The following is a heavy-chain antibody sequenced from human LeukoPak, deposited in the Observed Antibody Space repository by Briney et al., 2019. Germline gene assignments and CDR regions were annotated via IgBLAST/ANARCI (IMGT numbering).Heavy chain of an antibody. D-gene: IGHD1-1*01. J-gene: IGHJ6*03. Sequence: PSETLSLTCTVSGGSISSSSYYWGWIRQPPGKGLEWIGSIYYSGSTYYNPSLKSRVTMSVDTSKNQFSLKLSSVTAADTAVYYCARAGLEPYYYMDVWGKGTTVTVSS. CDR3: ARAGLEPYYYMDV. V-gene: IGHV4-39*07. CDR1: GGSISSSSYY. CDR2: IYYSGST.